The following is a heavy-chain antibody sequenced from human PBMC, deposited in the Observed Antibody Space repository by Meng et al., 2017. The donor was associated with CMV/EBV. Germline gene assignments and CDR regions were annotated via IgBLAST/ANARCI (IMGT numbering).Heavy chain of an antibody. D-gene: IGHD6-13*01. CDR1: GFTVSSNY. V-gene: IGHV3-66*02. CDR2: IYDDDST. Sequence: GESLKISCAGSGFTVSSNYMSWVRQAPGKGLEWVSVIYDDDSTHYADSVKGRFTISRDNSRNTLYLQMNSLRIEDTAVYYCARLIEVAGTWGQGTLVTVSS. J-gene: IGHJ5*02. CDR3: ARLIEVAGT.